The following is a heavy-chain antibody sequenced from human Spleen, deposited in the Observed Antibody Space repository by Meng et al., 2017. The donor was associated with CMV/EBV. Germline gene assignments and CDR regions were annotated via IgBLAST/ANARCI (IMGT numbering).Heavy chain of an antibody. Sequence: GGSLRLSCAASGLTFTSYAMHWVRQAPGKGLEWVAMISSDGSNKYYADSVEGRFTISRDNSKNTLYLQMNSLRAEDTAVYYCARVLYSGHDYSYYYYGMDVWGQGTTVTVSS. V-gene: IGHV3-30*04. D-gene: IGHD5-12*01. CDR2: ISSDGSNK. J-gene: IGHJ6*02. CDR1: GLTFTSYA. CDR3: ARVLYSGHDYSYYYYGMDV.